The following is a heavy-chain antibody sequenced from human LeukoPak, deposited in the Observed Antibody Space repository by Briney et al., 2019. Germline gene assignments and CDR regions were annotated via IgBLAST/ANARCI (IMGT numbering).Heavy chain of an antibody. V-gene: IGHV3-53*01. CDR3: ARGVGTATDY. CDR1: GFTASSNY. CDR2: TYSGDST. D-gene: IGHD5-18*01. J-gene: IGHJ4*02. Sequence: GGCLRLSCAASGFTASSNYMTWVRQAPGKWLEWVSVTYSGDSTYYADSVKGRFTISRDNSKNTLYLQMNSLRAEDTAVYYCARGVGTATDYWGQGTLVTVSS.